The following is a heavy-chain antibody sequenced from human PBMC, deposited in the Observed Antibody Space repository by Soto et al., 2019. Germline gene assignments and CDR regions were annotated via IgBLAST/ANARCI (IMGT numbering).Heavy chain of an antibody. Sequence: ASVKVSCKASGYTFTSYYTHWVRQAPGQGLEWMGIINPSGGSTSYAQKFQGRVTMTRDTSTSTVYMDLSSLRSEDTAVYYCASYPPDYYGSGSYFRYWGQGTLVTVSS. J-gene: IGHJ4*02. D-gene: IGHD3-10*01. V-gene: IGHV1-46*03. CDR1: GYTFTSYY. CDR3: ASYPPDYYGSGSYFRY. CDR2: INPSGGST.